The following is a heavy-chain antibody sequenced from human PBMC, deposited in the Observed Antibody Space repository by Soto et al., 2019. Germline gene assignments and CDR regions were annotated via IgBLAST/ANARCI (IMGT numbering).Heavy chain of an antibody. CDR1: GXTFSSYS. J-gene: IGHJ4*02. CDR2: ISIKGGTT. V-gene: IGHV3-64D*09. CDR3: VKESRYCSRTSCHRTFDY. Sequence: GSLRLSCSASGXTFSSYSMQWVRQAPGMGLEHISYISIKGGTTYYADSDKGRFTISRDNSKPTLYLQMGSLRTEETAVYYCVKESRYCSRTSCHRTFDYWGQGTLVTVS. D-gene: IGHD2-2*01.